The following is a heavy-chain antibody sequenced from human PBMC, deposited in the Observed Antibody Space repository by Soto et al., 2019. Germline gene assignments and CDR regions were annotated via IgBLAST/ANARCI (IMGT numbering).Heavy chain of an antibody. CDR3: ARRARPDFYYMDV. D-gene: IGHD6-6*01. CDR1: GFTFSGYA. J-gene: IGHJ6*03. V-gene: IGHV3-64*01. Sequence: EVQLAESGGGLAQPGGSLSLSCAASGFTFSGYAMDWVRQAPGKGLEYVSGISSNGVGTYYANSVQGRFTISRDNSKNTVYLQMGSLRPEDMAVYYCARRARPDFYYMDVWGKGTTVTVSS. CDR2: ISSNGVGT.